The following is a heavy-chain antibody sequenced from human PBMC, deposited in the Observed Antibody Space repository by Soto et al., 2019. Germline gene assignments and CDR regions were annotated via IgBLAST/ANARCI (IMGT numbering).Heavy chain of an antibody. CDR2: MNPNSGNT. V-gene: IGHV1-8*01. D-gene: IGHD2-2*01. J-gene: IGHJ4*02. CDR1: GYTFTSYD. Sequence: ASVKVSCKASGYTFTSYDINWVRQATGQGLEWMGWMNPNSGNTGYAQKFQGRVTMTRNTSISTAYMELSSLRSEDTAVYYCARTMRRGLGQLLFSYYFDYWGQGTLVTVSS. CDR3: ARTMRRGLGQLLFSYYFDY.